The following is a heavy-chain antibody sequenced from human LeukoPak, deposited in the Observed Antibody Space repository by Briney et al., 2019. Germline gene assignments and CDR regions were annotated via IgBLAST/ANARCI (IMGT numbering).Heavy chain of an antibody. D-gene: IGHD3-22*01. CDR1: GFTFSSYA. J-gene: IGHJ4*02. CDR2: ISGSGGST. V-gene: IGHV3-23*01. Sequence: GGSLRLSCAASGFTFSSYAMSWVRQAPGKGLEWVSVISGSGGSTYYADSVKGRFTISRDNSKNTLYPQMNSLRAEDTAVYYCAKDWLRVMIVVPYPDYWGQGTLVTVSS. CDR3: AKDWLRVMIVVPYPDY.